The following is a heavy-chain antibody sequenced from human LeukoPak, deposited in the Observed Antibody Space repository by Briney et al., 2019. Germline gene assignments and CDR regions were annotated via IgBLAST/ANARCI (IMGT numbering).Heavy chain of an antibody. D-gene: IGHD3-16*01. CDR2: ISSSGNYI. J-gene: IGHJ4*02. CDR1: GFTFISYN. CDR3: ARDLTSYDYVWDY. V-gene: IGHV3-21*01. Sequence: PGGSLRLSCAASGFTFISYNMNWVRQAPGKGLEWVSSISSSGNYISYADSVKGRFTISRDNAKNSLYLQMNSLRAEDTAVYYCARDLTSYDYVWDYWGQGTLVTVSS.